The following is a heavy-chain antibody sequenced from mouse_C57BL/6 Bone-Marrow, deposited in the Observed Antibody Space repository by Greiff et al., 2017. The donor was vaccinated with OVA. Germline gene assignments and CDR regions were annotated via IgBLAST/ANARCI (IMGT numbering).Heavy chain of an antibody. Sequence: QVQLQQPGAELVKPGASVKMSCKASGYTFTSYWITWVKQRTGQGLEWIGDIYPGSGSTNYNEKFKSKATLTVDTSSSTAYMQLSSLTSEDSAVYYCASYGYDPYYYAMDYWGQGTSVTVSS. J-gene: IGHJ4*01. CDR1: GYTFTSYW. CDR3: ASYGYDPYYYAMDY. D-gene: IGHD2-2*01. CDR2: IYPGSGST. V-gene: IGHV1-55*01.